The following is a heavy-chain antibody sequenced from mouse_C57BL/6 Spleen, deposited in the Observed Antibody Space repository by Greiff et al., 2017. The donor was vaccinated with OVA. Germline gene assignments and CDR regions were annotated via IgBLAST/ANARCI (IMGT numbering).Heavy chain of an antibody. Sequence: VQLKESGPGLVKPSQSLSLTCSVTGYSITSGYYWNWIRQFPGNNLEWMGYISYDGSNNYNPSLKNRISITPDTSKNPFFLKLNSVTTEDTATYYCARTRITTVVLDYWGQGTTLTVSS. CDR1: GYSITSGYY. J-gene: IGHJ2*01. D-gene: IGHD1-1*01. V-gene: IGHV3-6*01. CDR3: ARTRITTVVLDY. CDR2: ISYDGSN.